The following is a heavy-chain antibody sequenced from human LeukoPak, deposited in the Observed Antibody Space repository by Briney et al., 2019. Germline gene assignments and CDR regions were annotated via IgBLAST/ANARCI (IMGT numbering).Heavy chain of an antibody. CDR3: AAYPQYYFDY. Sequence: GGSLRLSCTASGFTFSTYAMSWVRQAPGKGLEWVSAISGSGGSTYYADSVKGRFTISRDNSKNTLYLQMNSLRAEDTAVYYCAAYPQYYFDYWGQGTLVTVSS. V-gene: IGHV3-23*01. CDR1: GFTFSTYA. J-gene: IGHJ4*02. D-gene: IGHD3-16*01. CDR2: ISGSGGST.